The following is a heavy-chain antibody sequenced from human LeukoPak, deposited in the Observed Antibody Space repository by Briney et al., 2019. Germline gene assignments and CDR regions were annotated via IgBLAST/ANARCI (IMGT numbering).Heavy chain of an antibody. J-gene: IGHJ4*02. V-gene: IGHV3-21*01. Sequence: GGSLRLSCAASGFTFSTYTMNRVRQAPGKGLEWVSSISSSSNNINYADSVKGRFTISRDNAMNSVHLQMNILRVEDTAVYYCARGYQRPDYWGQGTLITVSS. CDR1: GFTFSTYT. D-gene: IGHD2-2*01. CDR3: ARGYQRPDY. CDR2: ISSSSNNI.